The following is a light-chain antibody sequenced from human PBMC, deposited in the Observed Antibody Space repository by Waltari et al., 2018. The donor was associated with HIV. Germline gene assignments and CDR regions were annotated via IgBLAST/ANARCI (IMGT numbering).Light chain of an antibody. CDR1: SSNIGNNA. J-gene: IGLJ2*01. Sequence: QSVLTQPPSASGTPGQRVTIPCSGSSSNIGNNAVSWYQQFPATAPKLLIYSNNPRPSGVPDRFSGSKSGTSASLAISGLQSEDEANYYCETLDDNLNGPVFGGGTKLTVL. CDR2: SNN. V-gene: IGLV1-44*01. CDR3: ETLDDNLNGPV.